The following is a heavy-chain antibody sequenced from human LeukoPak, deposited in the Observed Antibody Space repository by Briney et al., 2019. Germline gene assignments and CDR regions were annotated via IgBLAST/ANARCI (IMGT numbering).Heavy chain of an antibody. J-gene: IGHJ4*02. V-gene: IGHV4-59*01. CDR2: IYYSGST. CDR3: ARGLGYTGLDY. CDR1: GGSISSYY. D-gene: IGHD3-16*01. Sequence: PSETLSLTCTVSGGSISSYYWSWIRQPPGKGLEWIGYIYYSGSTNYNPSLKSRVTISVDTSKNQFSLKLSSVTAADTAVYYCARGLGYTGLDYWGQGTLVTVSS.